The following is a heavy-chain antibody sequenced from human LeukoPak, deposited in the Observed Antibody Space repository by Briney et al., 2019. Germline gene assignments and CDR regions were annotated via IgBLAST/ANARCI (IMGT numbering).Heavy chain of an antibody. CDR1: GYTFTGYY. CDR2: INPNSGGT. J-gene: IGHJ4*02. V-gene: IGHV1-2*02. CDR3: ARENDYRFPTAY. D-gene: IGHD4-11*01. Sequence: ASVTVSRKASGYTFTGYYMHWVRQAPGQGLEWMGWINPNSGGTNYAQKFQGRVTMTRDTSISTAYMELSRLRSDDTAVYYCARENDYRFPTAYWGQGTLVTVSS.